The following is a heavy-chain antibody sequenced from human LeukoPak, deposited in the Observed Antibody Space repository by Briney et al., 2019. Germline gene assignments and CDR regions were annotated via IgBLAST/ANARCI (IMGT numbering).Heavy chain of an antibody. J-gene: IGHJ4*02. Sequence: GASVKVSCKVSGCALTELSILWVRQAPGKGLEWMGGFDSEDNEIIYAQKFQGRVTMTEDTPTDTAYMELSSLTSEDTAIYYCAAGAQLPIDYWGQGTLVTASS. CDR3: AAGAQLPIDY. D-gene: IGHD2-2*01. CDR2: FDSEDNEI. CDR1: GCALTELS. V-gene: IGHV1-24*01.